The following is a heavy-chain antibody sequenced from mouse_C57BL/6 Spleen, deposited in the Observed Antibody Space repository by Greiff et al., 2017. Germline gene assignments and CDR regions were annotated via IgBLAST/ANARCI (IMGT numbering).Heavy chain of an antibody. Sequence: EVQLVESEGGLVQPGSSMKLSCTASGFTFSDYYMAWVRQVPEKGLEWVANINYDGSSTYYLDSLKSRFIISRDNAKNILYLQMSSLKSEDTATYYCARDNGYYVLDYWGQGTTLTVSS. CDR1: GFTFSDYY. CDR3: ARDNGYYVLDY. V-gene: IGHV5-16*01. CDR2: INYDGSST. D-gene: IGHD2-3*01. J-gene: IGHJ2*01.